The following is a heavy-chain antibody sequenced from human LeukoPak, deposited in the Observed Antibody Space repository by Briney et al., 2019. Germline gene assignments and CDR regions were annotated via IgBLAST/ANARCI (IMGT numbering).Heavy chain of an antibody. V-gene: IGHV3-74*03. D-gene: IGHD7-27*01. J-gene: IGHJ4*02. CDR2: ISTDGKII. Sequence: GGSLRPSCAASGFTFTTYWMYWVRQAPGKGLVWVSRISTDGKIITYADSVKGRFTISRDNAKNTVYLQMKSLRVEDTAVYYCVGGMGNYWGQGTLVTVSS. CDR3: VGGMGNY. CDR1: GFTFTTYW.